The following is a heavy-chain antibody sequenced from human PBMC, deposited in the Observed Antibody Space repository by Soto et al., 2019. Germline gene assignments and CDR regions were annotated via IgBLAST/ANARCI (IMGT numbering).Heavy chain of an antibody. J-gene: IGHJ3*02. CDR1: GFTFSSYA. Sequence: EAQLVESGGGLVQPGGSLRLSCAASGFTFSSYAMHWVRQAPGKGLEYVSAISSNGGSTYYANSVKGRFTISRDNSKNTLYLQMGSLRAEDMAVYYCARDAANAFDIWGQGTMVTVSS. CDR2: ISSNGGST. V-gene: IGHV3-64*01. D-gene: IGHD6-25*01. CDR3: ARDAANAFDI.